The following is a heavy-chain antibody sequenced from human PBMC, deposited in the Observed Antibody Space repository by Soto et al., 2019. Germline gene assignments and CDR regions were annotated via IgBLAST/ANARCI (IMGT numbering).Heavy chain of an antibody. CDR3: ARDLSVAGTFVLGPYYGMDV. D-gene: IGHD1-1*01. CDR2: ISSSSSYI. Sequence: PWGSLRLSCAASGFTFSSYTLNWFRQSPGKGLEWVSSISSSSSYIYYADSVKGRFTISRDNARNSLYLQMNSLRAEDTAVYYCARDLSVAGTFVLGPYYGMDVWGQGTTVTVSS. CDR1: GFTFSSYT. V-gene: IGHV3-21*01. J-gene: IGHJ6*02.